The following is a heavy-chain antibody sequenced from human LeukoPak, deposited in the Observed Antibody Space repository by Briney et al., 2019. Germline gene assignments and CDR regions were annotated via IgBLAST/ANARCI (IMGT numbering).Heavy chain of an antibody. CDR3: ARSRRNTIFGVAPEGYYFDY. CDR2: INPSGGST. J-gene: IGHJ4*02. Sequence: ASVKVSCKASGYTFTSYDIHWVRQAPGQGLEWMGIINPSGGSTSYAQKFQGRVTMTRDTSTSTVYMELSSLRSEDTAVYYCARSRRNTIFGVAPEGYYFDYWGQGTLVTVSS. CDR1: GYTFTSYD. D-gene: IGHD3-3*01. V-gene: IGHV1-46*01.